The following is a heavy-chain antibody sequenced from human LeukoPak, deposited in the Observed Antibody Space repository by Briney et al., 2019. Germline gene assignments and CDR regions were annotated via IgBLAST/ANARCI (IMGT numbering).Heavy chain of an antibody. CDR1: GGTFSSYA. J-gene: IGHJ6*03. V-gene: IGHV1-69*01. CDR2: IIPIFGTA. Sequence: ASVKVSCKASGGTFSSYAISWVRQAPGQGLEWMGGIIPIFGTANYAQKFQGRVTITADESTSTAYMELSSLRSEDTAVYYCARTLPRAYYMDVWGKGTPVTVSS. CDR3: ARTLPRAYYMDV.